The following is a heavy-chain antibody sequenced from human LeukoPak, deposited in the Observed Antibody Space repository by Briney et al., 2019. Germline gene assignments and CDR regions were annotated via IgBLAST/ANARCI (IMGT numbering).Heavy chain of an antibody. Sequence: AQTLSLTCTVSGGSISSGYYYWSWLRQPPGKGLEWIGYIYYSGSTYYNPSLKSRVTISVDTSKNQFSLKLSSVTAADTAVYYCARVPAAIGGFDPWGQGTLVTVSS. CDR3: ARVPAAIGGFDP. J-gene: IGHJ5*02. V-gene: IGHV4-30-4*08. D-gene: IGHD2-2*01. CDR1: GGSISSGYYY. CDR2: IYYSGST.